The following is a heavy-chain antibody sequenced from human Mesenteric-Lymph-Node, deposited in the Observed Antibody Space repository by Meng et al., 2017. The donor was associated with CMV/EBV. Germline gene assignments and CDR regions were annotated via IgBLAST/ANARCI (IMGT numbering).Heavy chain of an antibody. J-gene: IGHJ5*02. V-gene: IGHV3-30*02. CDR1: GFTFRNYG. Sequence: GESLKISCAASGFTFRNYGMHWVRQAPGKGLEWVAFIRYDGSNKYYVDSVKGRFTISRDNAKNSLYLQMNSLRAEDTAVYYCARVVSYYYDSSGLAWGQGTLVTVSS. CDR2: IRYDGSNK. CDR3: ARVVSYYYDSSGLA. D-gene: IGHD3-22*01.